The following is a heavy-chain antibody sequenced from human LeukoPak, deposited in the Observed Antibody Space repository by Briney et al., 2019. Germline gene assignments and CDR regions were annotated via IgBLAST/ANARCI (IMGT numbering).Heavy chain of an antibody. D-gene: IGHD3-10*01. V-gene: IGHV3-66*01. CDR3: AGDLSGRGSGSYLGWFDP. Sequence: GGSLRLSCAASGFTVSSNYMSWVRQAPGKGLEWVSVIYSGGSTYYADSVKGRFTISRDNSKNTLYLQMNSLRAEDTAVYYCAGDLSGRGSGSYLGWFDPWGQGTLVTVSS. J-gene: IGHJ5*02. CDR1: GFTVSSNY. CDR2: IYSGGST.